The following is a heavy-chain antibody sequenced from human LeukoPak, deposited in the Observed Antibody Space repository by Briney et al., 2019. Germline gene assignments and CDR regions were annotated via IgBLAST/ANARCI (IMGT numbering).Heavy chain of an antibody. CDR3: ARALGYSYGHTFDY. CDR1: GGSISSYY. V-gene: IGHV4-59*01. Sequence: SETLSLTCTVSGGSISSYYWSWIRQPPGKGLEWIGYISFSGSTNYNPSLKSRVTISVDTSKYQFSLKLSSVTAADTAVYYCARALGYSYGHTFDYWVQGTLVTVSS. CDR2: ISFSGST. J-gene: IGHJ4*02. D-gene: IGHD5-18*01.